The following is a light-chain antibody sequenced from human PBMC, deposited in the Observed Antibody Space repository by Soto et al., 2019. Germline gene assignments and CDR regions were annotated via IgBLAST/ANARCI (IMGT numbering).Light chain of an antibody. CDR1: SSDVGDYKY. CDR2: GVS. J-gene: IGLJ1*01. V-gene: IGLV2-11*01. Sequence: QSALTQPRSVSGSPGQSVTISCTGTSSDVGDYKYVSWYRQHPGKAPKLLIYGVSERPSGVPDRFSGSKSGNTASPTISRHQAEDEADYYRYSYAGSYSDVFGTGTKLTVL. CDR3: YSYAGSYSDV.